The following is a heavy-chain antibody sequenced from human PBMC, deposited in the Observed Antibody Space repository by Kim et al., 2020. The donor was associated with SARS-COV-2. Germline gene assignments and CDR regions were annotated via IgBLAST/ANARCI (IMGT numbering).Heavy chain of an antibody. J-gene: IGHJ4*02. CDR1: GGSFSGYY. CDR3: ARGNRIAVAEGVLGHFEY. D-gene: IGHD6-19*01. Sequence: SETLSLTCAVYGGSFSGYYWSWIRQPPGKGLEWIGEINHSGSTNYNPSLKSRVTISVDTSKNQFSLKLSSVTAADTAVYYCARGNRIAVAEGVLGHFEYWGQGTLVTVSS. CDR2: INHSGST. V-gene: IGHV4-34*01.